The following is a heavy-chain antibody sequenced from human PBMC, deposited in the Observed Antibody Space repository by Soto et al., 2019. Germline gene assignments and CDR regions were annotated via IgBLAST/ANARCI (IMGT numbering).Heavy chain of an antibody. D-gene: IGHD2-2*01. CDR2: ISSSSSYI. CDR1: GFTFSSYS. CDR3: ARDRGDIVVVPAAADAFDI. V-gene: IGHV3-21*01. Sequence: PGGSLRLSCAASGFTFSSYSMNWVRQAPGKGLEWVSSISSSSSYIYYADSVKGRFTISRDNAKNSLYLQMNSLRAEDTAVYYCARDRGDIVVVPAAADAFDIWGQGTMVTVSS. J-gene: IGHJ3*02.